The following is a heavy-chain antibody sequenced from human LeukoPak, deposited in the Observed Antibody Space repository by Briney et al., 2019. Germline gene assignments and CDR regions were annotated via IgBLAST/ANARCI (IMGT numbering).Heavy chain of an antibody. Sequence: ASVKVSCKASGDTFTGYYMHWVRQAPGQGLEWMGWINPNSGGTNYAQKFQGRVTMTRDTSISTAYMELSRLRSDDTAVYYCAVTRGGYSSGWYVLAESSWYYFDYWGQGTLVTVSS. J-gene: IGHJ4*02. D-gene: IGHD6-19*01. CDR3: AVTRGGYSSGWYVLAESSWYYFDY. CDR2: INPNSGGT. V-gene: IGHV1-2*02. CDR1: GDTFTGYY.